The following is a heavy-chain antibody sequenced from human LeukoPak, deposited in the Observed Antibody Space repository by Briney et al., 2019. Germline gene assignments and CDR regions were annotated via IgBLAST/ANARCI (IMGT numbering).Heavy chain of an antibody. D-gene: IGHD1-1*01. CDR3: ARKWNGGFDI. Sequence: GGSLRLSCAASGFTFSDYGMHWVRQAPGKGLEWVSDQSDTGAYTNYVGSAKGRFTISRDNSKNTLWLQMNSLRAEDTAVYYCARKWNGGFDIWSQGAMVTVSS. V-gene: IGHV3-23*01. J-gene: IGHJ3*02. CDR1: GFTFSDYG. CDR2: QSDTGAYT.